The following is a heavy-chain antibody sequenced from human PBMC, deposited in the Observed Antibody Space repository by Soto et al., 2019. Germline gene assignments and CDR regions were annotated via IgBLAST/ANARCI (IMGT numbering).Heavy chain of an antibody. CDR3: ARAAMGGSSWPFDY. D-gene: IGHD6-13*01. CDR1: GGSISSSNW. J-gene: IGHJ4*02. CDR2: IYHSGST. V-gene: IGHV4-4*02. Sequence: QVQLQESGPGLVKPSGTLSLTCAVSGGSISSSNWWSWVRQPPGKGLEWIGEIYHSGSTNYNPSLQSRGTISVDTPKNQFSLKLSSVTAADTAVYYCARAAMGGSSWPFDYWGQGTLVTVSS.